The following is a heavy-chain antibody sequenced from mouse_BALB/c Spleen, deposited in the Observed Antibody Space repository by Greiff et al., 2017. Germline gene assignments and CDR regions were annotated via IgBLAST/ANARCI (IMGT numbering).Heavy chain of an antibody. V-gene: IGHV5-6*01. CDR3: ARSPPPYYYAMDY. CDR1: GFTFSSYG. CDR2: ISSGGSYT. J-gene: IGHJ4*01. Sequence: EVKLVESGGDLVKPGGSLKLSCAASGFTFSSYGMYWVRQTPDKRLEWVATISSGGSYTYYPDSVKGRFTISRDNAKNTLYLQMSSLKSEDTAMYYCARSPPPYYYAMDYWGQGTSVTVSS.